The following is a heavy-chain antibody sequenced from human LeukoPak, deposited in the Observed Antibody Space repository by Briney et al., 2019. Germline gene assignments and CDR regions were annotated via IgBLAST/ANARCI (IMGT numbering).Heavy chain of an antibody. CDR3: AREAGYSYGYGGNWFDP. Sequence: SVKVSCKASGGTFSSYAISWVRQAPGQGLECMGGIFPIFGTANYAQKFQGRVTITADESTSTAYMELSSLRSEDTAVYYCAREAGYSYGYGGNWFDPWGQGTLVTVSS. CDR2: IFPIFGTA. V-gene: IGHV1-69*01. D-gene: IGHD5-18*01. J-gene: IGHJ5*02. CDR1: GGTFSSYA.